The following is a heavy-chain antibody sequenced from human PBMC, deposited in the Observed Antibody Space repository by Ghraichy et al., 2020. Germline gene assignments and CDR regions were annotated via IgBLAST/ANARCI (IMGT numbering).Heavy chain of an antibody. CDR2: ISSTGSHI. V-gene: IGHV3-21*06. CDR3: ARVVLEYCTGGTCPNFDS. J-gene: IGHJ4*02. D-gene: IGHD2-15*01. Sequence: GGSLRLSCAASGFTFSSYTMNWVRQAPGKGLEWVSSISSTGSHIYYADSVKGRFTISRDNAKNSLHLQMNSLRAEDTAVYSCARVVLEYCTGGTCPNFDSWGQGTLSPSPQ. CDR1: GFTFSSYT.